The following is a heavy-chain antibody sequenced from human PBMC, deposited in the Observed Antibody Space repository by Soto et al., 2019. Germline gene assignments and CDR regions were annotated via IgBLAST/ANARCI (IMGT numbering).Heavy chain of an antibody. V-gene: IGHV4-59*01. D-gene: IGHD2-2*03. CDR2: IYYSGST. Sequence: SETLSLTCIVSGGSISNYCWSWIRQPPGKGLEWIGYIYYSGSTNYNPSLKSRVTISVDTSKNQFSLKLISVTTADTAVYFCAREGNLGRWIQPLDSWGQGTLVTVSS. J-gene: IGHJ4*02. CDR3: AREGNLGRWIQPLDS. CDR1: GGSISNYC.